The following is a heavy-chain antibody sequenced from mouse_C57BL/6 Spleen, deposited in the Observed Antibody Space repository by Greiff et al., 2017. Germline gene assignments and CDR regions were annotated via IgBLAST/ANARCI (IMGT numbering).Heavy chain of an antibody. CDR2: ISDGGSYT. Sequence: EVQLVESGGGLVKPGGSLKLSCAASGFTFSSYAMSWVRQTPEKRLEWVATISDGGSYTYYPDNVKGRFTISRDNAKNNLYLQMSHLKSEDTAMYYCAREGGTRYAMDYWGQGTSVTVSS. J-gene: IGHJ4*01. CDR1: GFTFSSYA. V-gene: IGHV5-4*01. CDR3: AREGGTRYAMDY. D-gene: IGHD4-1*01.